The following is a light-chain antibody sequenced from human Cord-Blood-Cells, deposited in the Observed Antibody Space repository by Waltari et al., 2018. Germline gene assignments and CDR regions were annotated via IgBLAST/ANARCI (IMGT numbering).Light chain of an antibody. V-gene: IGLV2-11*01. Sequence: QSALTQPRSVSGSPGQSVTIPCTRTSSDVGGYNSVSWYQQHPGKAPKLMIYDVSKRPSGVPDRFSGSKSGNTASLTISGLQAEDEADYYCCSYAGSYTYVFGTGTKVTVL. CDR3: CSYAGSYTYV. J-gene: IGLJ1*01. CDR1: SSDVGGYNS. CDR2: DVS.